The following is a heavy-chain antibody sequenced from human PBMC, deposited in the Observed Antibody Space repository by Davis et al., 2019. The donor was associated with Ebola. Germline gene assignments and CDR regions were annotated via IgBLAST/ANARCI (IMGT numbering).Heavy chain of an antibody. D-gene: IGHD2-2*01. CDR3: ARVPVVPAASGVDY. V-gene: IGHV4-4*02. CDR2: IYHSGST. J-gene: IGHJ4*02. Sequence: SETLSLTCAVSGGSISSSNWWSWVRQPPGKGLEWIGEIYHSGSTNYNPSLKSRVTISVDTSKNQFSLKLSSVTAADTAVYYCARVPVVPAASGVDYWGQGTLVTVSS. CDR1: GGSISSSNW.